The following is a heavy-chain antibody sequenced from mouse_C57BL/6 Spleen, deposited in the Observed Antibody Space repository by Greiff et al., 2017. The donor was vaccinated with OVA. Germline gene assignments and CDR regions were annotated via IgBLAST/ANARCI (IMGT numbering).Heavy chain of an antibody. CDR1: GYTFTSYW. J-gene: IGHJ2*01. CDR2: IYPSDSET. CDR3: AREGYGSSYFDY. Sequence: QVQLQQPGAELVRPGSSVKLSCKASGYTFTSYWMDWVKQRPGQGLEWIGNIYPSDSETNYNQKFKDKATLTVDKSSSTAYMQLSSLTSENSAVYYCAREGYGSSYFDYWGQGTTLTVSS. V-gene: IGHV1-61*01. D-gene: IGHD1-1*01.